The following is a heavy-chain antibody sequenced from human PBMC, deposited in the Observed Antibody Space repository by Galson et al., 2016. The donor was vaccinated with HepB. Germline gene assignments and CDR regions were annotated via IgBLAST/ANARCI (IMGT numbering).Heavy chain of an antibody. Sequence: SLRLSCAASPINLNTYAMSWVRQAPGKGLEWVSGISGSGGSTFYADSVKGRFTISRDNSKNTVFLQMNSLRAEDTAVYYCAKDRSGRFYFPSGDSDYWGQGALVTVSS. D-gene: IGHD2/OR15-2a*01. CDR2: ISGSGGST. V-gene: IGHV3-23*01. J-gene: IGHJ4*02. CDR3: AKDRSGRFYFPSGDSDY. CDR1: PINLNTYA.